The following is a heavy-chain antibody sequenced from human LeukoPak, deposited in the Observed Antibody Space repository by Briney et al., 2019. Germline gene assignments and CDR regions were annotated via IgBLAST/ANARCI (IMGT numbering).Heavy chain of an antibody. CDR3: ARGAISSWYED. D-gene: IGHD6-13*01. CDR1: GFTFNGYA. J-gene: IGHJ4*02. Sequence: GVSLRLSCAASGFTFNGYAMSWVRQAPGKGLEWVSAISGSGGSTYYADSVKGRFTISRDISKNMLYLQMNSLRADDTAVYYCARGAISSWYEDWGQGTLVTVSS. CDR2: ISGSGGST. V-gene: IGHV3-23*01.